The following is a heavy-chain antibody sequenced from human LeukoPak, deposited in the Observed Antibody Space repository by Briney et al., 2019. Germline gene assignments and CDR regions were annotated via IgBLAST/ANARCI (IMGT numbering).Heavy chain of an antibody. V-gene: IGHV4-59*08. CDR1: GGSISSYY. CDR3: ARASHGSGSPYYFDY. Sequence: PPETLSLTCTVSGGSISSYYWSWIRQPPGKGLEWIGYIYYSGSTNYNPSLKSRVTISVDTSKNQFSLKLSSVTAADTAVYYCARASHGSGSPYYFDYWGQGTLVTVSS. J-gene: IGHJ4*02. D-gene: IGHD3-10*01. CDR2: IYYSGST.